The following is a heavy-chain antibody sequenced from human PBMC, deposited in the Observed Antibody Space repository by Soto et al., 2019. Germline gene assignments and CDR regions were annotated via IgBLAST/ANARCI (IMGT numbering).Heavy chain of an antibody. Sequence: EVQLVESGGGLVQPGGSLRLSCAASGFTFSTHWMTWVRQPRGKGLEWVANINQDGSERYYVDSVRGRFTISRDNAKNSLYLQMNSLRAEDTAVYYCVCGGNFFVYWGQGTLVTVPP. CDR2: INQDGSER. D-gene: IGHD3-16*01. CDR1: GFTFSTHW. J-gene: IGHJ4*02. CDR3: VCGGNFFVY. V-gene: IGHV3-7*01.